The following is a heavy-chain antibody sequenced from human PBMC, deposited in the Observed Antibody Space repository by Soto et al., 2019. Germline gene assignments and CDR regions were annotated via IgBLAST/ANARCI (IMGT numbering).Heavy chain of an antibody. V-gene: IGHV1-18*01. D-gene: IGHD3-22*01. CDR2: ISAYNGNT. Sequence: EASVKVSCKASGYTFTSYGISWVRQAPGQGLEWMGWISAYNGNTNYAQKLQGRVTMTTDTSTSTAYMELRSLRSDDTAVFFCARDSYYDSSGYYVGAFDIWGQGTMVTVSS. CDR1: GYTFTSYG. CDR3: ARDSYYDSSGYYVGAFDI. J-gene: IGHJ3*02.